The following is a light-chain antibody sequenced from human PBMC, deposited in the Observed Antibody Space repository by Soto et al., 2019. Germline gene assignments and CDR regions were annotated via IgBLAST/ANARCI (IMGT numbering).Light chain of an antibody. Sequence: EIVMTHSPATLSVSPWEVATLSFSASQSVSSNLAWYQQKPGQAPRLLIYGASTRATGIPATFSGSGSGTEFTLTISSLQSEDFAVYYCQQYNNWPRTFGQGTKVDIK. CDR3: QQYNNWPRT. CDR1: QSVSSN. V-gene: IGKV3-15*01. J-gene: IGKJ1*01. CDR2: GAS.